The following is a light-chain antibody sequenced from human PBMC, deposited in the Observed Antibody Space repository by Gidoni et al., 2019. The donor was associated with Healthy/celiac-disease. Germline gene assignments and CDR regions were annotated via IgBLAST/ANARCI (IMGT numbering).Light chain of an antibody. Sequence: DIQMTQPPSPLSASVGDRDTITCRASQSVSSFLNWYQQKPGKAPKLLIYTASSLQSGVPSRFSGSGSGTDFTLTISSLQPEDFATYYCQQSYSSPYTFGQGTKLEIK. CDR1: QSVSSF. CDR2: TAS. J-gene: IGKJ2*01. CDR3: QQSYSSPYT. V-gene: IGKV1-39*01.